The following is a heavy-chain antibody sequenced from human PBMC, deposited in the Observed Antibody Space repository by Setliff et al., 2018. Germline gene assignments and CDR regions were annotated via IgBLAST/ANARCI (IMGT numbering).Heavy chain of an antibody. D-gene: IGHD3-10*01. CDR2: LSDDGSNE. Sequence: PGGSLRLSCAASGFTVSSFSMHWVRQAPVKGLDWVATLSDDGSNEFYADSVKGRFTIFRDNSKNTLYLQMSSLRPDDTAVYYCARVPKIWVKGNYYSYYMDVWGQGTTVTVSS. J-gene: IGHJ6*03. CDR3: ARVPKIWVKGNYYSYYMDV. CDR1: GFTVSSFS. V-gene: IGHV3-30*03.